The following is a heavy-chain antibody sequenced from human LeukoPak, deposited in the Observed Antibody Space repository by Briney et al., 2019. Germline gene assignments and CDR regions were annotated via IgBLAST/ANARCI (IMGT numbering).Heavy chain of an antibody. D-gene: IGHD2-15*01. CDR2: INPNSGDT. CDR1: GYTFTYYY. V-gene: IGHV1-2*02. J-gene: IGHJ4*02. CDR3: AGEYCSGGSCRQGFDY. Sequence: GASVTLSFTSSGYTFTYYYIHWVRQAPGQGLEWMGWINPNSGDTNHAQNFQGRVTLTRDTSISTAYMELSSLRSDDSAVYYCAGEYCSGGSCRQGFDYWGQGTLVTVSS.